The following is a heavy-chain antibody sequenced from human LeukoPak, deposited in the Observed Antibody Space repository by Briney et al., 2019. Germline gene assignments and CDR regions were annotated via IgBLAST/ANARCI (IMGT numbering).Heavy chain of an antibody. CDR1: GFTFSSYA. CDR2: ISSSSSYI. V-gene: IGHV3-21*04. J-gene: IGHJ4*02. CDR3: AREVGATTGPLDY. D-gene: IGHD1-26*01. Sequence: GGSLRLSCAASGFTFSSYAMSWVRQAPGKGLEWVSSISSSSSYIYYADSVMGRFTISRDNSKNTLYLQMNSLRAEDTAVYYCAREVGATTGPLDYWGQGTLVTVSS.